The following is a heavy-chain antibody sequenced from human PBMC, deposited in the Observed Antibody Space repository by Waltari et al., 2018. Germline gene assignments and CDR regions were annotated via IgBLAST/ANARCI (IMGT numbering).Heavy chain of an antibody. Sequence: EVQLVQSGAEVKKPGESLKISCKGSGYSFTSYWIGWVRQMPGKGLEWMGIIYPGDSDTRYSPSFQGQVTISADKSISTAYLQWSSLKASDTAMYYCARQIKDYYVSSGTSHWYFDLWGRGTLVTVSS. V-gene: IGHV5-51*01. CDR1: GYSFTSYW. CDR2: IYPGDSDT. J-gene: IGHJ2*01. CDR3: ARQIKDYYVSSGTSHWYFDL. D-gene: IGHD3-22*01.